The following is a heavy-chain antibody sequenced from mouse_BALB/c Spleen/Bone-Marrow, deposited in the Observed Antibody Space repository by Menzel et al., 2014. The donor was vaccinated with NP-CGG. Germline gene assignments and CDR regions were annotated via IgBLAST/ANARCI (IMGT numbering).Heavy chain of an antibody. V-gene: IGHV1-7*01. CDR1: DYTFTRYW. J-gene: IGHJ3*01. Sequence: QVQLQQSGAELAKPGASVKMSCKASDYTFTRYWMHWVKQRPGQGLEWIGYINPSTGYTEYNQKFKDKATLTADKSSSTAYMQPSSLTSEDSAVYYCVCGNYYLAYWGQGTLVTVSA. D-gene: IGHD2-1*01. CDR3: VCGNYYLAY. CDR2: INPSTGYT.